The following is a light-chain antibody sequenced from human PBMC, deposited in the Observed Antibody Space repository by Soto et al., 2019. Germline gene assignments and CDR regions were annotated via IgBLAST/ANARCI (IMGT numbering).Light chain of an antibody. J-gene: IGLJ1*01. CDR3: QAWDSSTAYYV. CDR1: KLGNKY. Sequence: SYELTQPPSVSVSPGQTASITCSGDKLGNKYVCWYQQKPGQSPVLVIYQDTKRPSVIPERFSASNSGNTATLTISGTQAMDEADYYCQAWDSSTAYYVFGTGTKLTVL. V-gene: IGLV3-1*01. CDR2: QDT.